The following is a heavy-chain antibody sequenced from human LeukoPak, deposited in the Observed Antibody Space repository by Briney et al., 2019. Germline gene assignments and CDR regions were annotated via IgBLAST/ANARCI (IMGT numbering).Heavy chain of an antibody. V-gene: IGHV1-2*06. Sequence: ASVKVSCTGSGYIFPDYYIYWVRQAPGQGLEWMGRINPNSGGTNYAQKFQGRVTMTRDTSISTVYMELSRLRSDDTAVYYCARDGGYCSSGTVCYSRAEYYYYGMDVWGQGTTVTVS. J-gene: IGHJ6*02. D-gene: IGHD2-2*01. CDR3: ARDGGYCSSGTVCYSRAEYYYYGMDV. CDR1: GYIFPDYY. CDR2: INPNSGGT.